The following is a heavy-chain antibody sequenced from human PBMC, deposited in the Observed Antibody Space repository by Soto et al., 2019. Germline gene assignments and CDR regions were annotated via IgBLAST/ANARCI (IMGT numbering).Heavy chain of an antibody. J-gene: IGHJ4*02. CDR1: GFFLSDYG. CDR2: TSYDGSSE. V-gene: IGHV3-33*05. D-gene: IGHD1-26*01. CDR3: ARGGGLNQLLSGSDH. Sequence: QVQLVESGGGVVQSGGSLTLSCTVSGFFLSDYGMHWVRQAPGKGLEWVAATSYDGSSEYYSDSVKDRFTTSRDNSKNTVYLNMNRLRAEDKGLYYCARGGGLNQLLSGSDHWGQGTLVTGSS.